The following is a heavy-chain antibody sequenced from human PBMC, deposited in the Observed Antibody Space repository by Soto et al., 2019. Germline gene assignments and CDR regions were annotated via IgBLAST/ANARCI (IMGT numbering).Heavy chain of an antibody. Sequence: QVQLQQWGAGLLKPSETLSLTCAVYGGSFSGYQWSWIRQTPGKGLEWIGGINDSGDINYNPSLKSRVTILVDSPKKQISLRLSSVTAADTAVYYCASGFIPWFGEVSRRGGYYYYMDDWGKGTTVTVSS. V-gene: IGHV4-34*01. D-gene: IGHD3-10*01. J-gene: IGHJ6*03. CDR2: INDSGDI. CDR1: GGSFSGYQ. CDR3: ASGFIPWFGEVSRRGGYYYYMDD.